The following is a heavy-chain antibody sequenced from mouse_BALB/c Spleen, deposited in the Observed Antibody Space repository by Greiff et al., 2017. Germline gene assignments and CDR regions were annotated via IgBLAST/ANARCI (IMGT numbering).Heavy chain of an antibody. V-gene: IGHV14-3*02. D-gene: IGHD1-1*02. J-gene: IGHJ2*01. Sequence: EVKLVESGAELVKPGASVKLSCTASGFNIKDTYMHWVKQRPEQGLEWIGRIDPANGNTKYDPKFQGKATITADTSSNTAYLQLSRLTSEDTAVYYCARLGGYSDYWGQGTTLTVSS. CDR1: GFNIKDTY. CDR2: IDPANGNT. CDR3: ARLGGYSDY.